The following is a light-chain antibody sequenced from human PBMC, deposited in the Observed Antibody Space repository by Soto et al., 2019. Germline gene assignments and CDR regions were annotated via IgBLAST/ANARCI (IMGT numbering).Light chain of an antibody. CDR1: SSNIGADYD. J-gene: IGLJ2*01. CDR2: GNN. V-gene: IGLV1-40*01. CDR3: QSYDTLSGSGV. Sequence: QSVLTQPPSVSGAPGQRVTISCTGSSSNIGADYDVHWYQHLPGTAPKLLIFGNNNRPSGVPDRFSGSKSGTSAALAITGLQADDEADYYCQSYDTLSGSGVFGGGTKVTVL.